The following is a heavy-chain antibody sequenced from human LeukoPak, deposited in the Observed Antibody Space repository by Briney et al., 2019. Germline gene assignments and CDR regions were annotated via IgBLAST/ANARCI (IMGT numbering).Heavy chain of an antibody. V-gene: IGHV1-46*01. J-gene: IGHJ4*02. CDR1: GYTFTSYY. D-gene: IGHD2-21*01. Sequence: ASVKVSCKASGYTFTSYYMHWVRQAPGQGLEWMGIINPGGGSTSYAQKFQDRVTMTRDTSTSTVYMDLSSLRSEDTAVYYCAKVGETDNIDYWGQGTLVTVSS. CDR2: INPGGGST. CDR3: AKVGETDNIDY.